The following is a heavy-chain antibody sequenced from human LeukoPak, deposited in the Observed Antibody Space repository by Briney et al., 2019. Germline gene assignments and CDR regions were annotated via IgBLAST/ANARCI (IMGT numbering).Heavy chain of an antibody. CDR3: TRDLGLRWHFDY. CDR2: IRSKAYGGTT. D-gene: IGHD4-23*01. J-gene: IGHJ4*02. CDR1: GFTFGDYA. V-gene: IGHV3-49*04. Sequence: PGRSLRLSCTASGFTFGDYAMSWVRQAPGKGLEWVCFIRSKAYGGTTEYAASVKGRYTISRDDSKSIAYLQMNSLKTEDTAVYYCTRDLGLRWHFDYWGQGTLVTVSS.